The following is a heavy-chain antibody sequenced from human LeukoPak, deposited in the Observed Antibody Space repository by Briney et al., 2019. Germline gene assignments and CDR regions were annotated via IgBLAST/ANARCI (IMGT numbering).Heavy chain of an antibody. D-gene: IGHD2-15*01. CDR3: ARAHCSGGSCYRRSGFDP. V-gene: IGHV3-30*04. CDR2: ISYGGSNK. CDR1: GFTFSSYA. Sequence: GGSLRLSCAASGFTFSSYAMHWVRQAPGKGLEGVAIISYGGSNKYYADSVKGRFTISRDNSKNTLYLQMDSLRTEDTAVYYCARAHCSGGSCYRRSGFDPWGQGTLVTVSS. J-gene: IGHJ5*02.